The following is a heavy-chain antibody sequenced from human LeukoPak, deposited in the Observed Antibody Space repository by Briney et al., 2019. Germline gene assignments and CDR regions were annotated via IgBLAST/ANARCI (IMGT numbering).Heavy chain of an antibody. V-gene: IGHV4-39*01. D-gene: IGHD1-26*01. CDR2: IYYSGIT. CDR1: GGSISSSSYY. J-gene: IGHJ5*02. CDR3: ARLLREGYNWFDP. Sequence: SETLSLTCTVSGGSISSSSYYWGWIRQPPGKGLEWIGSIYYSGITYYNPSLKSRVTISVDTSKNQLSLKLSSVTAADTAVYYRARLLREGYNWFDPWGQGTLVTVSS.